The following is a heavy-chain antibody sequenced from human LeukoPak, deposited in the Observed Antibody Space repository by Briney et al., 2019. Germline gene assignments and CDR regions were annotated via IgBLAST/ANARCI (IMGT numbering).Heavy chain of an antibody. CDR1: GYTFTSYD. Sequence: ASVKVSCKASGYTFTSYDINWLRQATGQGLEWMGWMNPNSGNTGSAQKFQGRVTMTRNTSISTAYMELSRLRSDDTAVYYCAREGGIEDYFDYWGQGTLVTVSS. V-gene: IGHV1-8*01. CDR3: AREGGIEDYFDY. D-gene: IGHD2-21*01. J-gene: IGHJ4*02. CDR2: MNPNSGNT.